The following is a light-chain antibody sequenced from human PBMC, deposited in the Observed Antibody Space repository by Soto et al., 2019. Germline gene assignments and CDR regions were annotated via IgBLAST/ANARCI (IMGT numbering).Light chain of an antibody. CDR3: QQYNKWPPYT. J-gene: IGKJ2*01. CDR1: QSVSSN. CDR2: GAS. V-gene: IGKV3-15*01. Sequence: EIVMTQSPAKLSVSPGERATLSCRASQSVSSNLAWYQQKPGQGPRLLIYGASTRATSIPARFSGSGSGTEFTLTINSLQSEDFAVHYCQQYNKWPPYTFGQWPKLEIK.